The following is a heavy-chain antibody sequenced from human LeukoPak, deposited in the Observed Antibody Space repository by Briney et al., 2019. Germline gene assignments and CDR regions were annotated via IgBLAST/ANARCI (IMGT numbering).Heavy chain of an antibody. CDR3: ARDITVTHYYYYMDV. D-gene: IGHD4-11*01. CDR2: IIPIFGTA. Sequence: GASVKVSCKASGGTFSSYAISWVRQAPGQGLEWMGRIIPIFGTANYAQKFQGRVTITTDESTSTAYMELSSLRSEDTAVYYCARDITVTHYYYYMDVWGKGTTVTVSS. V-gene: IGHV1-69*05. CDR1: GGTFSSYA. J-gene: IGHJ6*03.